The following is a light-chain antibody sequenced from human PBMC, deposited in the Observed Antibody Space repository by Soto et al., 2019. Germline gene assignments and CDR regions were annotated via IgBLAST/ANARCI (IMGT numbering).Light chain of an antibody. CDR1: QTVSTW. Sequence: DIQMTQSPSTLSASEGDRITITCRASQTVSTWLAWYQQKPGKAPKLLIYRASSLESGVPSRFSGSGSGTEFTLTISSLQPDDFATYYCQQYHTYWTFGQGTKVEIK. V-gene: IGKV1-5*03. CDR2: RAS. CDR3: QQYHTYWT. J-gene: IGKJ1*01.